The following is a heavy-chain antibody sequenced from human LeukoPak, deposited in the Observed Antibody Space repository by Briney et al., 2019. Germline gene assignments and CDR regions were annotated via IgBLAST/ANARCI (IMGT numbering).Heavy chain of an antibody. CDR3: ARDLGFGPMVRGVISP. CDR2: IYYSGST. J-gene: IGHJ5*02. V-gene: IGHV4-59*01. D-gene: IGHD3-10*01. CDR1: GGSISSYY. Sequence: SETLSLTCTVSGGSISSYYWSWIRQPPRKGLEWIGYIYYSGSTNYNPSLKSRVSISVDTSKNQFSLRLRSVTAADTAVYYCARDLGFGPMVRGVISPWGQGTLVTVSS.